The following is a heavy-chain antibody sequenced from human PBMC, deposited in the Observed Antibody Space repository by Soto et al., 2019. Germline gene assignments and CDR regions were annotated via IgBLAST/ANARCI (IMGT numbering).Heavy chain of an antibody. Sequence: ASVKVSCKASGYTCTVYYMHWVLRSRLQGLDWMGWINPNSGGTNYAQKFQGWVTMTRDTSISTVYMELSRLRSDDTAVYYCATSRASIAVAGETEYYFDYWGQGTLVTVSS. J-gene: IGHJ4*02. CDR1: GYTCTVYY. CDR2: INPNSGGT. V-gene: IGHV1-2*04. D-gene: IGHD6-19*01. CDR3: ATSRASIAVAGETEYYFDY.